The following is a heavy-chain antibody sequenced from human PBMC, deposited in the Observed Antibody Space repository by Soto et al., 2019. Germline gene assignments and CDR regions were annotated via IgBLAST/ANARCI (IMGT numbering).Heavy chain of an antibody. Sequence: QVQLVQSGAEVKKPGSSVKVSCKASGGTFSSYAISWVRQAPGQGLEWMGGIIPIFGTANYAQKFQGRVTITADESTSTAYMELSSLRSEDTAVYYCASGYSYGFEITVDAFDIWGQGTMVTVSS. D-gene: IGHD5-18*01. CDR1: GGTFSSYA. CDR3: ASGYSYGFEITVDAFDI. J-gene: IGHJ3*02. V-gene: IGHV1-69*12. CDR2: IIPIFGTA.